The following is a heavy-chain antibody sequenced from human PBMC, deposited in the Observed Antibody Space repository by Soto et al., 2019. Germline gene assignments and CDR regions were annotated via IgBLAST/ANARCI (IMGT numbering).Heavy chain of an antibody. CDR3: ARDPDTAMVLLKNTLAYSYYYGMDV. CDR1: GFTFSSYS. V-gene: IGHV3-21*01. J-gene: IGHJ6*02. CDR2: ISSSSSYI. D-gene: IGHD5-18*01. Sequence: GGSLRLSCAASGFTFSSYSMNWVRQAPGKGLEWVSSISSSSSYIYYADSVKGRFTISRDNAKNSLYLQMNSLRAEDTAVYYCARDPDTAMVLLKNTLAYSYYYGMDVWGQGTTVTVSS.